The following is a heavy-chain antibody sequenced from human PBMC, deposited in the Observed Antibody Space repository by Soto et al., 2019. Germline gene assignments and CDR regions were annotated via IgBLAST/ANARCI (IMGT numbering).Heavy chain of an antibody. CDR3: ARGVSGYRPQDV. J-gene: IGHJ6*02. V-gene: IGHV4-39*07. CDR1: GGSISSSSYY. CDR2: IYYSGTT. D-gene: IGHD5-12*01. Sequence: SETLSLTCSVSGGSISSSSYYWGWIRQPPGKGLEWIGSIYYSGTTYYSPSLKSRVTISVDTSKNQFSLKLSSVTTADTAVYYCARGVSGYRPQDVWGQGTTVTVSS.